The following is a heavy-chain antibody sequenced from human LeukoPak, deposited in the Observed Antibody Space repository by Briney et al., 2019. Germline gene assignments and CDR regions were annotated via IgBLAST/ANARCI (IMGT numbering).Heavy chain of an antibody. CDR1: GFTFSSYS. J-gene: IGHJ4*02. D-gene: IGHD6-19*01. V-gene: IGHV3-21*01. Sequence: GGSLRLSCAASGFTFSSYSMNWVRQAPGKGLVWVSSISSSSSYIYYADSVTGRFTISRDNSKNTLYLQMNSLRAEDTAVYYCAKDRFGSGWYLTDYWGQGTLVTVSS. CDR2: ISSSSSYI. CDR3: AKDRFGSGWYLTDY.